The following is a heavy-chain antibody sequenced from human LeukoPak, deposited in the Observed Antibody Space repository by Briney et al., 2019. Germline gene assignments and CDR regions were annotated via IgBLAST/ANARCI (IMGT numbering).Heavy chain of an antibody. CDR2: VYSDGTT. V-gene: IGHV4-61*02. D-gene: IGHD6-19*01. J-gene: IGHJ2*01. CDR3: ARARQRSGWYYWYFDL. Sequence: SQTLSLTCTVSGGSIGSGSYYWSWVRQPAGEGLEWIGRVYSDGTTNYNSSLKSRVTISVDTSKNQFSLNLDSVTAADTAVYYCARARQRSGWYYWYFDLWGRGTLVTVSS. CDR1: GGSIGSGSYY.